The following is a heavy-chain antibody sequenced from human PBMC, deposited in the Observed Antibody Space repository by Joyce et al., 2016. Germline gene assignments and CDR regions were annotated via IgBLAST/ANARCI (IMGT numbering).Heavy chain of an antibody. Sequence: QVQLVQSGSEVKKPGSSVKVSCKASGGTFSIYAITWMRQAPEQGLEWMGGIIPIFGTTNYAQKFQGRVTISADASTSTAYMELSSVRSEDTAIYYCATNVNRNYGDWGQGTLVTV. CDR3: ATNVNRNYGD. CDR2: IIPIFGTT. CDR1: GGTFSIYA. D-gene: IGHD1-7*01. J-gene: IGHJ4*02. V-gene: IGHV1-69*01.